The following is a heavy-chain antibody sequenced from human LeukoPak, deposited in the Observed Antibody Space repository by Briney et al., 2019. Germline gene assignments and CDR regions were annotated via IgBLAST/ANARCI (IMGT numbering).Heavy chain of an antibody. Sequence: PSGTLSLTCAVSGGSISSRNWWGWVRQPPGKGLEWIGEIPRTGNIDYDPSVRSRATISLDKSKSQFSLRLTSLTSADTAVYYCARGQGAADYWGQGILVIVSS. J-gene: IGHJ4*02. V-gene: IGHV4-4*02. CDR1: GGSISSRNW. CDR3: ARGQGAADY. D-gene: IGHD1-26*01. CDR2: IPRTGNI.